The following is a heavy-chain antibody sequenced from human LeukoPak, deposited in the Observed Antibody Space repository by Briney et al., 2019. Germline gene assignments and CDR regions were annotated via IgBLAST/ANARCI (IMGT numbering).Heavy chain of an antibody. D-gene: IGHD1-7*01. J-gene: IGHJ4*02. Sequence: GGSLRLSCAASEFTFSTYCMHWVRQAPGKGLEWVSSISSTSSYIYYADSVKGRFTISRDNAKSSLYLQMNSLRAEDTAVYYCARDAGITGTTDLDYWGQGTLVTVSS. CDR1: EFTFSTYC. CDR3: ARDAGITGTTDLDY. V-gene: IGHV3-21*01. CDR2: ISSTSSYI.